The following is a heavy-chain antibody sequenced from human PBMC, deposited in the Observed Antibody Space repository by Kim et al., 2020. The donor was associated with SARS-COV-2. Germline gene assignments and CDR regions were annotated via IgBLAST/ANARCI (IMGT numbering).Heavy chain of an antibody. Sequence: PSLNSRITISVDTSENQFSLKLSSMTAADTAVYHCARARITMIVVVKYFDYWGQGTRVTVSS. J-gene: IGHJ4*02. V-gene: IGHV4-31*02. D-gene: IGHD3-22*01. CDR3: ARARITMIVVVKYFDY.